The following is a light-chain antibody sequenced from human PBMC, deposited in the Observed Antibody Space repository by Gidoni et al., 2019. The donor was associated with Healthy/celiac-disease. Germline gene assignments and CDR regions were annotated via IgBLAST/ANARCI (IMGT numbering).Light chain of an antibody. CDR3: QQYYNSPLYT. CDR1: QDISNY. V-gene: IGKV1-33*01. Sequence: DLQMTHSPSPLSASVADRVTITCQASQDISNYLNWYQQKPGKAPKLLIYDASNWETGAPSGFSGSGSGTDFTFTISSLQPEDVATYYCQQYYNSPLYTFGQGTKLEIK. J-gene: IGKJ2*01. CDR2: DAS.